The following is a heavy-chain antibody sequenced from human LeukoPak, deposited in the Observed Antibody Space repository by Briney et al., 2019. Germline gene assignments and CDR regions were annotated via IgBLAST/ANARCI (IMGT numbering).Heavy chain of an antibody. CDR3: ARVLSPTYYDFWSGYYMDY. D-gene: IGHD3-3*01. Sequence: SETPSLTCTVSGGSISSYYWSWVRQPPGKGLEWIGYIYYSGSTNYNPSLKSRVTISVDTSKNQFSLKLSSVTAADTAVYYCARVLSPTYYDFWSGYYMDYWGQGTLVTVSS. CDR2: IYYSGST. CDR1: GGSISSYY. J-gene: IGHJ4*02. V-gene: IGHV4-59*01.